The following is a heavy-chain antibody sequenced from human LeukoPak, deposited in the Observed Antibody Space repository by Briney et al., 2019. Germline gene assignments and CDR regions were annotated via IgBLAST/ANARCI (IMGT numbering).Heavy chain of an antibody. J-gene: IGHJ5*02. D-gene: IGHD5-12*01. Sequence: SETLSLTCAVYGGSFSGYYWSWIRQPPGKGLEWIGEINHSGSTNYNPSLKSRVTISVDTSKNQFSLKLSSVTAADTAVYYCARGSVATARDWFDPWGQGTLVTVSS. CDR1: GGSFSGYY. CDR2: INHSGST. V-gene: IGHV4-34*01. CDR3: ARGSVATARDWFDP.